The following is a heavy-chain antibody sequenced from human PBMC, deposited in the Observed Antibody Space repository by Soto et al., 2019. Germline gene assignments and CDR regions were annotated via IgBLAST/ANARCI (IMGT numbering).Heavy chain of an antibody. Sequence: ASVKVSCKASGYTFTSYGISWVRQAPGQGLEWMGWISAYNGNTNYAQKLQGRVTMTTDTSTSTAYMELRSLRSDDTAVYYCARGLRGSSSSDYYYYYGIDVWGQGTTVTVSS. CDR2: ISAYNGNT. D-gene: IGHD6-6*01. CDR1: GYTFTSYG. V-gene: IGHV1-18*01. CDR3: ARGLRGSSSSDYYYYYGIDV. J-gene: IGHJ6*02.